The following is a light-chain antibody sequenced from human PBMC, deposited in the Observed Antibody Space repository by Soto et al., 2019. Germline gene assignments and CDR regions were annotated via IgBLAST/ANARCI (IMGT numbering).Light chain of an antibody. Sequence: QSVLTQPPSASGTPGQRVTTSCSGRSSNIGSNTVNWNQQLPGTAPKLLIYSNNQRPSGVPDRFSGSKSGTSASLAISGLQSEDEADYYCAAWDDSLNGLVFGGGTKLTVL. CDR1: SSNIGSNT. J-gene: IGLJ2*01. V-gene: IGLV1-44*01. CDR2: SNN. CDR3: AAWDDSLNGLV.